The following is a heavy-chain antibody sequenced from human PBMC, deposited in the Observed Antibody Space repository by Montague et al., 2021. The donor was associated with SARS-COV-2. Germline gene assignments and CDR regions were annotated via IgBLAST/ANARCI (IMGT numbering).Heavy chain of an antibody. D-gene: IGHD5-18*01. CDR1: GFIFSRNA. CDR2: LGGGCRRP. V-gene: IGHV3-23*01. CDR3: AKVGGYSYGLSDY. J-gene: IGHJ4*02. Sequence: SLRLSGAASGFIFSRNAMSLVRQAPGKGLEWVSTLGGGCRRPYYSDSVXGRFTISRDNSKNTLYLQMNSLRAADTAVYYCAKVGGYSYGLSDYWGQGTLVTVSS.